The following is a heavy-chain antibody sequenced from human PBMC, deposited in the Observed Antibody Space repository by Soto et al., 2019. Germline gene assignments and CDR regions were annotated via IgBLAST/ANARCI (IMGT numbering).Heavy chain of an antibody. J-gene: IGHJ4*02. CDR3: ARAIRTTLVRENFITNYYFDF. D-gene: IGHD3-10*01. CDR2: MNPNTGNT. Sequence: QVQLVQSGAEVKKPGASVKVSCKASGYTFATYDINWVRQATGQGLECMGWMNPNTGNTGYAQKFKGRVTLTRNSSISTAYMELSSLRSEDTAVYYCARAIRTTLVRENFITNYYFDFWGQGTLVTVSS. CDR1: GYTFATYD. V-gene: IGHV1-8*01.